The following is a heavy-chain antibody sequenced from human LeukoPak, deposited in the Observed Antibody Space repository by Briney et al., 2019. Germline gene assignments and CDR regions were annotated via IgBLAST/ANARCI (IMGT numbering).Heavy chain of an antibody. CDR2: IYDSGTT. CDR1: GGSFSGYY. D-gene: IGHD6-25*01. CDR3: ARVNRAADFDY. V-gene: IGHV4-34*01. Sequence: SETLSLTCAAYGGSFSGYYWSWIRQPPGKGLEWIGSIYDSGTTYYNPSLKSRVTISVDTSKNQFSLKLSSVTAADTAVYYCARVNRAADFDYWGQGTLVTVSS. J-gene: IGHJ4*02.